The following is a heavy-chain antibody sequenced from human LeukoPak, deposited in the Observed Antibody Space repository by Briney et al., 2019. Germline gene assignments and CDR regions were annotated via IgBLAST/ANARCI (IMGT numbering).Heavy chain of an antibody. Sequence: SETLSLTCTVSGGSISSSSYYWGWIRQPPGKGLEWIGSICYSGSTYYNPSLKSRVTISVDTSKNQFSLKLSSVTAADTAVYYCARPLRYDAFDIWGQGTMVTVSS. D-gene: IGHD1-1*01. J-gene: IGHJ3*02. CDR2: ICYSGST. CDR1: GGSISSSSYY. V-gene: IGHV4-39*01. CDR3: ARPLRYDAFDI.